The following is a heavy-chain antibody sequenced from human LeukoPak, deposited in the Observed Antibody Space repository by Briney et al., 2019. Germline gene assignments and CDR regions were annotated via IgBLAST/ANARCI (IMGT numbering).Heavy chain of an antibody. CDR1: GYSISSGYY. CDR3: ARGGSRYYYYSSGYFLHDAFDI. CDR2: IYHSGST. Sequence: PSETLSLTCTVSGYSISSGYYWGWIRQPPGKGLEWIGSIYHSGSTYYNPSLKSRVTISVDTSKNQFSLKLSSVTAADTAVYYCARGGSRYYYYSSGYFLHDAFDIWGQGTMVTVSS. D-gene: IGHD3-22*01. J-gene: IGHJ3*02. V-gene: IGHV4-38-2*02.